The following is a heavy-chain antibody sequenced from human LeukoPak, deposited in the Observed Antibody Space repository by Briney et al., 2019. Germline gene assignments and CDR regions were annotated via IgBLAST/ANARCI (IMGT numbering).Heavy chain of an antibody. CDR1: GFTFSSYA. Sequence: GRSLRLSCAASGFTFSSYAMHWVRQAPGKGLEWVAVISYDGSNKYYADSVKGRFTISRDNSKNTLYLQMNSLRAEDMAVYYCTRAYDSSGYYDYYYGMDVWGQGTMVTVSS. D-gene: IGHD3-22*01. CDR3: TRAYDSSGYYDYYYGMDV. J-gene: IGHJ6*02. V-gene: IGHV3-30-3*01. CDR2: ISYDGSNK.